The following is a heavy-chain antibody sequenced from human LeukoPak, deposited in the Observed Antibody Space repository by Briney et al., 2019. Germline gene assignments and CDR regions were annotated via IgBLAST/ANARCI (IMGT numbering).Heavy chain of an antibody. D-gene: IGHD3-22*01. J-gene: IGHJ3*02. CDR3: ARVGYYDSSGYGGAFDI. Sequence: GGSLRLSCAASGFTFSSYAMHWVRQAPGKGLEWVAVISYDGSNKYYADSVKGRFTISRDNSKNTLYLQMNSLGAEDTAVYYCARVGYYDSSGYGGAFDIWGQGTMVTVSS. V-gene: IGHV3-30-3*01. CDR2: ISYDGSNK. CDR1: GFTFSSYA.